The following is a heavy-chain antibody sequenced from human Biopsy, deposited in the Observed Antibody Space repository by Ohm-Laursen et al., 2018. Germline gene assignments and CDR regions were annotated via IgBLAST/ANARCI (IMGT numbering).Heavy chain of an antibody. CDR2: ASYSGYT. CDR3: ARLGNFWNAEDGLDL. J-gene: IGHJ3*01. V-gene: IGHV4-59*08. CDR1: DDSIRNFY. D-gene: IGHD3-3*01. Sequence: PSETPSLTCTVSDDSIRNFYWTWIRQPPGQGLEWIGHASYSGYTNYNPSLKSRVTISVDTSKNHFSLNLRSVTAADTAVYSCARLGNFWNAEDGLDLWGLGTMVTVSS.